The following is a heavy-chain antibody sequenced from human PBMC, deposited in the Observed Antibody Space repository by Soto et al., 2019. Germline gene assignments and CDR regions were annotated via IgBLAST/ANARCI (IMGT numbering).Heavy chain of an antibody. D-gene: IGHD6-6*01. V-gene: IGHV1-18*01. CDR2: ISAYNGNT. Sequence: QVQLVQSGAEVKKPGASVKDSCKASGYTFTSYGISWVRQAPGQGLEWMGWISAYNGNTNYAQKLQGRVTMTTDTSTSTAYMELRSLRSDDTAVYYCARDLEYSSSLSYYYYGMDVWGQGTTVTVSS. J-gene: IGHJ6*02. CDR3: ARDLEYSSSLSYYYYGMDV. CDR1: GYTFTSYG.